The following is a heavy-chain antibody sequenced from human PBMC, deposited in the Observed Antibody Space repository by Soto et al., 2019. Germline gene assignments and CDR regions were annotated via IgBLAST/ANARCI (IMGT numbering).Heavy chain of an antibody. CDR3: ARDFSSYSSSWYSWFDP. CDR2: TYYRSKWYN. V-gene: IGHV6-1*01. CDR1: GDSVSSNSAA. J-gene: IGHJ5*02. D-gene: IGHD6-13*01. Sequence: PSETLSLTCAISGDSVSSNSAAWNWIRQSPSRGLEWLGRTYYRSKWYNDYAVSVKSRITINPDTSKNQFSLQLNSVTPEDTAVYYCARDFSSYSSSWYSWFDPWGQGTLVTVS.